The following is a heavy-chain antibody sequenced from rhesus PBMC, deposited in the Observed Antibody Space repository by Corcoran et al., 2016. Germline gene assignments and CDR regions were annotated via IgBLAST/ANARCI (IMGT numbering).Heavy chain of an antibody. CDR2: IEWRGWSN. J-gene: IGHJ4*01. CDR3: ARDRAAAGNGNFDY. CDR1: GYSISSGYY. Sequence: QVQLQESGPGLVKPSETLSLTCAVSGYSISSGYYWNWIRHPPGKGVEWIGSIEWRGWSNHLNPSRKIRVTLSVDTAKNQFSLKRSAVTAADTDVDYCARDRAAAGNGNFDYWGQGVLVTVSS. V-gene: IGHV4S14*01. D-gene: IGHD6-25*01.